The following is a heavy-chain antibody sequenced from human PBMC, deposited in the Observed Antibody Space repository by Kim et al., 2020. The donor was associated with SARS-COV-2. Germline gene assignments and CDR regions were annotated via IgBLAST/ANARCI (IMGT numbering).Heavy chain of an antibody. D-gene: IGHD3-10*01. CDR1: GGSISSGDYY. CDR2: IYYSGST. Sequence: SETLSLTCTVSGGSISSGDYYWSWIRQPPGKGLEWIGYIYYSGSTYYNPSLKSRVTISVDTSKNQFSLKLSSVTAADTAVYYCARVTPFYGSGSYYNVEPTNWFDPWGQGTLVTVSS. J-gene: IGHJ5*02. V-gene: IGHV4-30-4*01. CDR3: ARVTPFYGSGSYYNVEPTNWFDP.